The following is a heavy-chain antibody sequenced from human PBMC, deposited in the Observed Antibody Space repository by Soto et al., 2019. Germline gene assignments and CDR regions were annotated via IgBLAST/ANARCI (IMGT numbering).Heavy chain of an antibody. J-gene: IGHJ4*02. CDR2: IDNDGSGT. CDR1: GIIFTNYW. V-gene: IGHV3-74*01. CDR3: TTVFEY. Sequence: EVQLVESGGGLVQPGGSLRLSCAASGIIFTNYWMHWVRQAPGKGLVWVSRIDNDGSGTSYADSVKGRFTISRDNAKNAVCLQMNSLRAEDTAVDYCTTVFEYWGRGTLVTVSS.